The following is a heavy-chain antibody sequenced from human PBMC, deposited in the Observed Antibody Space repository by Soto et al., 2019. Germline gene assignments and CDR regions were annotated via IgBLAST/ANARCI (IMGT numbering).Heavy chain of an antibody. J-gene: IGHJ4*02. Sequence: ETLSLTCTVSGVSITTTSYYWGWIRQPPGKGLEWIGSVYFSGTTYYNPSLKSRVTISVDTSKNHFSLRLSSVTAADTAIYYCARHGSYWGQGTLVTVSS. CDR3: ARHGSY. V-gene: IGHV4-39*01. CDR2: VYFSGTT. CDR1: GVSITTTSYY.